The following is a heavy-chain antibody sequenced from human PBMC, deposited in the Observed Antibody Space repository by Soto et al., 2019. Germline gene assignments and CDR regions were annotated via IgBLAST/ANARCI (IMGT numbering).Heavy chain of an antibody. CDR2: INAGNGNT. CDR1: GYTFTSYA. CDR3: AGIIVVVTALDY. V-gene: IGHV1-3*05. D-gene: IGHD2-21*02. J-gene: IGHJ4*02. Sequence: QVQLVQSGAEEKKPGASVKVSCKASGYTFTSYAMHWVRQAPGQRLEWMGWINAGNGNTKYSQKFQGRVTITRDTPESTAYMELSSLSSEDTGVYYCAGIIVVVTALDYWGQGPLAPVPS.